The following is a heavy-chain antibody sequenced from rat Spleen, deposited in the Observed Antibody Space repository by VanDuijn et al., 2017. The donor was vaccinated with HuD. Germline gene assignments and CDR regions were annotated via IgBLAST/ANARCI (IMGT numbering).Heavy chain of an antibody. CDR3: ARPGITSYVMDA. V-gene: IGHV5-22*01. CDR1: GFAFSDYY. J-gene: IGHJ4*01. D-gene: IGHD1-4*01. CDR2: ISYEGTNT. Sequence: EVQLVESGGGLVQPGRSLKLSCAASGFAFSDYYMAWVRQAPEKGLEWVASISYEGTNTYYGDSVKGRFTISRDNAKSTLYLQMNSLRSEDTATYYCARPGITSYVMDAWGQGASVTVSS.